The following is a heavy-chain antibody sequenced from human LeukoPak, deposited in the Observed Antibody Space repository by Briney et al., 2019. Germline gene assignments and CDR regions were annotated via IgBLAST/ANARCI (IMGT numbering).Heavy chain of an antibody. Sequence: GGSLRLSCAASGFTFSSYAMHWVRQAPGKGLEWVAVISYDGSNKYYADSVKGRFTISRDNSKNTLYLQMNSLRAEDTAVYYCARDGKLVFSRXFLYYFDYWGQGTLVTVSX. J-gene: IGHJ4*02. CDR2: ISYDGSNK. CDR1: GFTFSSYA. D-gene: IGHD6-6*01. V-gene: IGHV3-30-3*01. CDR3: ARDGKLVFSRXFLYYFDY.